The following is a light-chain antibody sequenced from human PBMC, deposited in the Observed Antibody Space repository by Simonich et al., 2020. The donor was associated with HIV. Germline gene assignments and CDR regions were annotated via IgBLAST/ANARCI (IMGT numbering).Light chain of an antibody. CDR2: GNR. Sequence: QSVLTQPPSVSGAPGQRVTISCTGSSSNIGAGYDVNWYQQLPGTAPKLLIYGNRNRPSGLPDRFSGSKSGTSASLAISGLRSEVEADYYCASWDDSLSVLVFGGGTKLTVL. CDR3: ASWDDSLSVLV. J-gene: IGLJ2*01. CDR1: SSNIGAGYD. V-gene: IGLV1-40*01.